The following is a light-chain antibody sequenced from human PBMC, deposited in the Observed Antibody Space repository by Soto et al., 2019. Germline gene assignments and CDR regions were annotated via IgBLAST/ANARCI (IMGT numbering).Light chain of an antibody. V-gene: IGLV1-47*01. CDR2: RTD. CDR3: AAWDDILSGVV. J-gene: IGLJ2*01. Sequence: QSVLTQPPSASGTPGQRATISCSGSSSNIGSKHVYWYQQLPGTAPKLLIERTDQRPSGVPDRFSGSKSGTSASLAISGLRFEDEADYYCAAWDDILSGVVFGGRTKLTVL. CDR1: SSNIGSKH.